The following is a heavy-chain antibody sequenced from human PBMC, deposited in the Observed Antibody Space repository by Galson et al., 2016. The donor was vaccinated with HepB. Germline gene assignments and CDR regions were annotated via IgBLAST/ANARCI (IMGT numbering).Heavy chain of an antibody. CDR1: GFTFSSYG. J-gene: IGHJ4*02. CDR3: GRDRAVRSIDQ. D-gene: IGHD6-19*01. Sequence: SLRLSCAASGFTFSSYGMHWVRQAPGKGLEWVAIIWYDGGKKYYADSVKGRFTISRDNSRNTLYLQMDSRRADDTAVYYCGRDRAVRSIDQWGQGALVTVSS. CDR2: IWYDGGKK. V-gene: IGHV3-33*01.